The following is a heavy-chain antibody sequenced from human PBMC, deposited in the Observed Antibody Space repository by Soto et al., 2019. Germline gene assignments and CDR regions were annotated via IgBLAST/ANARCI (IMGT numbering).Heavy chain of an antibody. CDR2: INHRRST. J-gene: IGHJ6*02. CDR1: GGSFSGYY. V-gene: IGHV4-34*01. CDR3: AGGRPSLPMDV. Sequence: QVQLQQWGAGLLKPSETLSLTCAVYGGSFSGYYWSWIRQPPGKGLEWIGEINHRRSTKYNPSLKSXXTXSXXTSKNQFSLKLSSVTAADTAVYYCAGGRPSLPMDVWGQGTTVTVSS.